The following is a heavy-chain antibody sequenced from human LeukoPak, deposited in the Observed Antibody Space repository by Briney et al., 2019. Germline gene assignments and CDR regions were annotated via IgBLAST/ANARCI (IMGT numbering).Heavy chain of an antibody. CDR3: ARKRPNDFWSGYPRGWFDP. CDR2: IYYSGST. D-gene: IGHD3-3*01. J-gene: IGHJ5*02. Sequence: SETLSLTCTVSGGSISSSSDYWGWIRQPPGKGLEWIGSIYYSGSTYYNPSLKSRVTISVDTSKNQFSLKLSSVTAADTAVYYCARKRPNDFWSGYPRGWFDPWGQGTLVTVSS. V-gene: IGHV4-39*01. CDR1: GGSISSSSDY.